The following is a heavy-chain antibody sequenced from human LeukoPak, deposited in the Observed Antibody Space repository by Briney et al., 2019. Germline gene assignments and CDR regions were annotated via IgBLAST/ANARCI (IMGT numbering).Heavy chain of an antibody. V-gene: IGHV4-34*01. D-gene: IGHD3-10*01. CDR3: ARSYYYGSGSYYMMAYYYYYMDV. CDR1: GGDFSGYY. Sequence: SETLSQICAVYGGDFSGYYWSWIRQPPGQGLEWIRELNHSGSTNYNPSLKSRVTISVDTSKNQFSLKLSSVTAADTAVYYCARSYYYGSGSYYMMAYYYYYMDVWGKGTTVTVSS. J-gene: IGHJ6*03. CDR2: LNHSGST.